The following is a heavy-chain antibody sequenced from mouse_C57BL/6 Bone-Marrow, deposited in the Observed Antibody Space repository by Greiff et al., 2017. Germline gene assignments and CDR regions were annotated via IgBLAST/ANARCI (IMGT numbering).Heavy chain of an antibody. J-gene: IGHJ2*01. CDR2: IYPGSGNT. CDR3: ARSRAYYSNYFDY. D-gene: IGHD2-5*01. CDR1: GYTFTDYY. Sequence: VQLQQSGAELVRPGASVKLSCKASGYTFTDYYINWVKQRPGQGLEWIARIYPGSGNTYYNEKFKGKATLTAEKSSSTAYMQLRSLTSEDSAVYVCARSRAYYSNYFDYGGQGTTLTVSA. V-gene: IGHV1-76*01.